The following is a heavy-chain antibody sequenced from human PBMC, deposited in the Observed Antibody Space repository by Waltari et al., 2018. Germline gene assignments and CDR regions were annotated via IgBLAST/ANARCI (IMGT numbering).Heavy chain of an antibody. CDR3: ARGLIYDFWSDYYYYYYGMDV. CDR2: ISSSGSTI. J-gene: IGHJ6*02. Sequence: EVQLVESGGGLVQPGGSLRLSCAASGFTFSSYEMNWVRQAPGKGLAWVSYISSSGSTIYEGDSVKGRFTISRENAKNSLYLQMNSLRDEDKAVYYCARGLIYDFWSDYYYYYYGMDVWGQGTTVTVSS. V-gene: IGHV3-48*03. CDR1: GFTFSSYE. D-gene: IGHD3-3*01.